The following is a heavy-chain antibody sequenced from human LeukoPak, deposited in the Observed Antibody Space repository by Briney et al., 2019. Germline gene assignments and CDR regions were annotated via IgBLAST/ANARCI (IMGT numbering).Heavy chain of an antibody. D-gene: IGHD6-13*01. CDR1: GFTFSSYG. J-gene: IGHJ5*02. Sequence: PGRSLRLSCAASGFTFSSYGMHWVRQAPGKGLEWVSAISGSGGSTYYADSVKGRFTISRDNSKNTLYLQMNSLRVEDTAVYYCAKLLAAADNWFDPWGQGTLVTVSS. CDR2: ISGSGGST. V-gene: IGHV3-23*01. CDR3: AKLLAAADNWFDP.